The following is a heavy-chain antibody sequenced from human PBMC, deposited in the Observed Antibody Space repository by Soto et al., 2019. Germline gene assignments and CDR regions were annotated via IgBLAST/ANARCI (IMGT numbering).Heavy chain of an antibody. CDR1: GFSFTSSA. CDR3: AAELYSGGRCCSFDS. D-gene: IGHD2-15*01. J-gene: IGHJ3*02. CDR2: IIIAGGGT. Sequence: PVKVSCKASGFSFTSSAVQWVRQARGQHLEWIGYIIIAGGGTKYAQNLQGRITITRDMSTSTAYMELSSLRSEDTAIYYCAAELYSGGRCCSFDSWGQGPVVTV. V-gene: IGHV1-58*01.